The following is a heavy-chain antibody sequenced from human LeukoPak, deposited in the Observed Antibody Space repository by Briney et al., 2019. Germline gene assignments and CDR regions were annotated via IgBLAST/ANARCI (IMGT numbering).Heavy chain of an antibody. V-gene: IGHV3-74*01. CDR2: ISGDEIWT. D-gene: IGHD6-19*01. CDR1: GFTLSNHW. J-gene: IGHJ4*02. Sequence: PGGSLRLSCAASGFTLSNHWMHWVRQAPGKGLVWVSRISGDEIWTSYADSVKGRFIISRDNAKDTLYLQMNSLRTEDTAVYYCARRYSSGWASDYWGQGTLVTVSS. CDR3: ARRYSSGWASDY.